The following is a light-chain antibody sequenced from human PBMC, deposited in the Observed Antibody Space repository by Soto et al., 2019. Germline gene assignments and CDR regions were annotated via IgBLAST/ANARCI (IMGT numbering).Light chain of an antibody. CDR1: QTISTW. Sequence: DIEMTQSPSTLSASVGERVTITCRASQTISTWLAWYQQKPGKAPKLLIYKASSLDSGVPSRFSGSGSGTDFTLTISSLQPDDFATYYCQQHNSYSTFGQGTKVDIK. V-gene: IGKV1-5*03. CDR3: QQHNSYST. CDR2: KAS. J-gene: IGKJ1*01.